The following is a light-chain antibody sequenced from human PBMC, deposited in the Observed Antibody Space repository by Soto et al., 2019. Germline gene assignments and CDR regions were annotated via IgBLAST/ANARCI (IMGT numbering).Light chain of an antibody. Sequence: DIEMTQSPSSLSASVGDRVTITCRASQGIIDYLAWYQQKPGKPPTLLIYAASTLHSGVPSRFRGSGAGTDFTLTISSLQPEDVATYFCQKYDPSPQTFGPGTRVEI. CDR3: QKYDPSPQT. V-gene: IGKV1-27*01. J-gene: IGKJ1*01. CDR1: QGIIDY. CDR2: AAS.